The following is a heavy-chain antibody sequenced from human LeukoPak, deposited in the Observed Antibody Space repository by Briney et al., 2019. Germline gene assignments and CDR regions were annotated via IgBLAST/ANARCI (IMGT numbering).Heavy chain of an antibody. D-gene: IGHD3-3*01. CDR3: AKDFSRFLEWLLYYFDY. Sequence: GGSLRLSCAAPGFTFSSYAMSWVRQAPGKGLEWVSAISGSGGSTYYADSVKGRFTISRDNSKNTLYLQMNSLRAEDTAVYYCAKDFSRFLEWLLYYFDYWGQGTLVTVSS. CDR2: ISGSGGST. J-gene: IGHJ4*02. V-gene: IGHV3-23*01. CDR1: GFTFSSYA.